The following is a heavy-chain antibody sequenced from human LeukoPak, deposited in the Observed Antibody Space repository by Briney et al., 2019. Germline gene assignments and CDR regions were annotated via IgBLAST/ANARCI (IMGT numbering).Heavy chain of an antibody. CDR1: GGTFSSYA. CDR3: ARVRDGYNDAYDI. CDR2: IIPIFGTA. Sequence: SVKVSCKASGGTFSSYAISWVRQAPGQGLEWMGGIIPIFGTANYAQKFQGRVTITADESTSTAYMELSSLKSEDTAVYYCARVRDGYNDAYDIWGQGTMVTVSS. D-gene: IGHD5-24*01. V-gene: IGHV1-69*13. J-gene: IGHJ3*02.